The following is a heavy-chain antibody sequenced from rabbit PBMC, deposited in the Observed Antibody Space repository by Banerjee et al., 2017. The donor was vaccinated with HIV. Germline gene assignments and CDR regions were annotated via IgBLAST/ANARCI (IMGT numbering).Heavy chain of an antibody. J-gene: IGHJ4*01. Sequence: QEQLVESGGGLVQPEGSLTLTCTASGFSFSSSYWICWVRQAPGKGLEWIGCIYSDTGGRSYYASWAKGRFTISKTSSTTVTLQMTSLTAADTATYFCARAGRTYIYGYAGYDLWGPGTLVTVS. V-gene: IGHV1S45*01. CDR2: IYSDTGGRS. CDR1: GFSFSSSYW. CDR3: ARAGRTYIYGYAGYDL. D-gene: IGHD6-1*01.